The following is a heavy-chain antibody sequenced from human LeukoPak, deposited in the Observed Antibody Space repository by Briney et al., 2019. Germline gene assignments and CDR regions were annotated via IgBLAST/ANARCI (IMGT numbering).Heavy chain of an antibody. CDR3: ARRHVYNYFFDY. Sequence: GESLQISCKGSGYSSTTYWIGWVRPMPGKGLEWMGIIYPGDSETRYSPSFQGQVTISADKSISTAYLQWSSLKASDTAMYYCARRHVYNYFFDYWGQGTLVTVSS. J-gene: IGHJ4*02. CDR2: IYPGDSET. D-gene: IGHD5-24*01. CDR1: GYSSTTYW. V-gene: IGHV5-51*01.